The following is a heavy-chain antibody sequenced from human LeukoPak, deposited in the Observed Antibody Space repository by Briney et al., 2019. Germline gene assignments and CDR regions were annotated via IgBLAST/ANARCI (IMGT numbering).Heavy chain of an antibody. D-gene: IGHD3-9*01. CDR1: GYTFTGYY. CDR3: AGADQILRYFDGLSPYYYYYYMDV. CDR2: INPNSGGT. Sequence: ASVKVSCKASGYTFTGYYMHWVRQAPGQGLEWMGWINPNSGGTNYAQKFQGRVTMTRDTAISTVYLELSGLRSAGTALYYCAGADQILRYFDGLSPYYYYYYMDVWGKGTTVTISS. J-gene: IGHJ6*03. V-gene: IGHV1-2*02.